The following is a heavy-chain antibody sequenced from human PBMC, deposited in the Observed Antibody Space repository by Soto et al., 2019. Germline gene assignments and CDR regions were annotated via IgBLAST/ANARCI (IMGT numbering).Heavy chain of an antibody. CDR2: IIPILGIA. CDR1: GGTFSSYT. Sequence: QVQLVQSGAEVKKPGSSVKVSCKASGGTFSSYTISWVRQAPGQGLEWMGRIIPILGIANYAQKFQGRVTITADKSTSTAYRELSSLRSEDTAVYYCARDPSQVKQQLVNYMDVWGKGTTVTVSS. D-gene: IGHD6-13*01. J-gene: IGHJ6*03. CDR3: ARDPSQVKQQLVNYMDV. V-gene: IGHV1-69*08.